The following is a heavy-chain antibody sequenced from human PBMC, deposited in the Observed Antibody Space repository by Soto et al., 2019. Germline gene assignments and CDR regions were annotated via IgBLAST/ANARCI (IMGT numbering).Heavy chain of an antibody. D-gene: IGHD3-16*02. Sequence: QITLKESGPTLVKPTQTLTLTCTFSGFSLSTSGVGVGWIRQPPGKALEWLALIYWDDDKRYSPSLKSRLTITKDTSKNQVVLTMTNMDPVDTATYYCAHTDAIWGSYRYIRNRYYFDYWGQGTLVTVSS. J-gene: IGHJ4*02. V-gene: IGHV2-5*02. CDR2: IYWDDDK. CDR3: AHTDAIWGSYRYIRNRYYFDY. CDR1: GFSLSTSGVG.